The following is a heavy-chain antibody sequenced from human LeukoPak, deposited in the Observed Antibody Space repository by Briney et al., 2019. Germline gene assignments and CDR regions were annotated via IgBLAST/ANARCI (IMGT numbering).Heavy chain of an antibody. CDR1: GFTFSSYG. CDR3: AKPTIIVSRGGAFDI. V-gene: IGHV3-30*02. Sequence: GGSLRLSCAASGFTFSSYGMHWVRQAPGKGLEWVAFIRYDGSNKYYADSVKGRFTISRDNPKNTLYLQMNSLRAEDTAVYYCAKPTIIVSRGGAFDIWGQGTMVTVSS. CDR2: IRYDGSNK. J-gene: IGHJ3*02. D-gene: IGHD2-15*01.